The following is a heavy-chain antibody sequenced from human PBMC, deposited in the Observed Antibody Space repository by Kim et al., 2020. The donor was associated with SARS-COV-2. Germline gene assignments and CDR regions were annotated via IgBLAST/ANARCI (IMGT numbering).Heavy chain of an antibody. Sequence: TFAADSVSGHYSLSRDNSKSTLYLQMSSLRADDTAVYYCAKDGTRGGLDSWGQGTLVTVSS. CDR3: AKDGTRGGLDS. J-gene: IGHJ4*02. CDR2: T. D-gene: IGHD2-2*01. V-gene: IGHV3-23*01.